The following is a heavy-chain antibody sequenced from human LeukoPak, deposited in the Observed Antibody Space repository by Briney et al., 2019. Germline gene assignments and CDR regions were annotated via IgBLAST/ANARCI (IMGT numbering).Heavy chain of an antibody. D-gene: IGHD2-2*01. J-gene: IGHJ4*02. CDR3: ARGVVPAATASAPFDY. CDR1: GGSFSGYY. CDR2: INHSGST. V-gene: IGHV4-34*01. Sequence: KPSETLSLTCAVYGGSFSGYYWSWIRQPPGKGLEWIGEINHSGSTNYNPSLKSRVTISVDTSKNQFSLKLSSVTAADTAVYYCARGVVPAATASAPFDYWGQGTLVTVSS.